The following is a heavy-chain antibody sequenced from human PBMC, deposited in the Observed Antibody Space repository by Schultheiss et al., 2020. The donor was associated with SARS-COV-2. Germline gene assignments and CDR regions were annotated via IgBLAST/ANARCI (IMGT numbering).Heavy chain of an antibody. CDR2: IYYSGST. Sequence: SETLSLTCTVSGGSISSYYWSWIRQPPGKGLVWIGYIYYSGSTNYNPSLKSRVTISVDTSKNQFSLKLSSVTAADTAVYYCARAIWVVVAADNWFDPWGQGTLVTVSS. CDR1: GGSISSYY. D-gene: IGHD2-15*01. V-gene: IGHV4-59*01. CDR3: ARAIWVVVAADNWFDP. J-gene: IGHJ5*02.